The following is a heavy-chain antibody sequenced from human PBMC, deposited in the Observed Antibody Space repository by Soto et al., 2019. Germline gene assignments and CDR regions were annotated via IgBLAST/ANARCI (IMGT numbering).Heavy chain of an antibody. V-gene: IGHV3-23*01. CDR2: ISGSGGST. CDR1: GFTFSSYA. Sequence: PGGSLRLSCAASGFTFSSYAMSWVRQAPGKGLEWVSAISGSGGSTYYADSVKGRFTISRDNSKNTLYLQMNSLRAEDTAVYYCAKDPSYWQQLGDNWFDPWGQGTLVTVSS. D-gene: IGHD6-13*01. J-gene: IGHJ5*02. CDR3: AKDPSYWQQLGDNWFDP.